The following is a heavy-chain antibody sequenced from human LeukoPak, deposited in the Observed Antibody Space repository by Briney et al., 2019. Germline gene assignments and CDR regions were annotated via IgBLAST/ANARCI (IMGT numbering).Heavy chain of an antibody. CDR3: ARDDILGYCSGGSCSTFDY. CDR1: GYTISSGYC. CDR2: SYHSGST. J-gene: IGHJ4*02. Sequence: AETLSLTCAASGYTISSGYCGGWIRQPPVKGLQWIGSSYHSGSTYYNASLKSRVTISVDTSKNQLSLKLSSVTAADTAVYYCARDDILGYCSGGSCSTFDYWGQGTLVTVFS. V-gene: IGHV4-38-2*02. D-gene: IGHD2-15*01.